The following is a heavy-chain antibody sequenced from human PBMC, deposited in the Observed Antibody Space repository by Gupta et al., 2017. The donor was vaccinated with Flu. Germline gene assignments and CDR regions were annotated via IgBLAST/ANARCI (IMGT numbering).Heavy chain of an antibody. Sequence: QVQLQESGPGLVKPSQTLSLTCTVSGGSIRSGSYSWIWIRQPAGKGLEWIGRIDTSGSPNDNPSLKSRVTISVDTSKNQFSLKLSSVTAADTAVYYCARGGGHQPGWVSSGRPQGYFDYWGQGTLVTVSS. J-gene: IGHJ4*02. CDR3: ARGGGHQPGWVSSGRPQGYFDY. D-gene: IGHD3-10*01. CDR1: GGSIRSGSYS. CDR2: IDTSGSP. V-gene: IGHV4-61*02.